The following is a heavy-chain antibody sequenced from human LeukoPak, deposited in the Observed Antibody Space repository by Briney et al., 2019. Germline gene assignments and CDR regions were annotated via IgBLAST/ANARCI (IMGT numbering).Heavy chain of an antibody. Sequence: GGSLRLSCTASGFRFSDCYMGWIRQAPGKGLEWVSYITDSGKTTYYADSVKGPFTISRDNAENSLFLQMSDLRAEDTAIYYCAASAVVARYYWGQGTLVTVSS. CDR3: AASAVVARYY. CDR2: ITDSGKTT. CDR1: GFRFSDCY. V-gene: IGHV3-11*01. D-gene: IGHD4-23*01. J-gene: IGHJ4*02.